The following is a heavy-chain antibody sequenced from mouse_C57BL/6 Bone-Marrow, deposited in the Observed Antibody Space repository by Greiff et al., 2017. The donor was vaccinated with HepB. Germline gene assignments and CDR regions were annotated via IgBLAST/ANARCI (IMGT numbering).Heavy chain of an antibody. CDR3: ARRGLLRNWYFDV. CDR2: INPNNGGT. Sequence: EVKLKESGPELVKPGASVKMSCKASGYTFTDYNMHWVKQSHGKSLEWIGYINPNNGGTSYNQKFKGKATLTVNKSSSTAYMELRSLTSEDSAVYYCARRGLLRNWYFDVWGTGTTVTVSS. J-gene: IGHJ1*03. CDR1: GYTFTDYN. V-gene: IGHV1-22*01. D-gene: IGHD2-3*01.